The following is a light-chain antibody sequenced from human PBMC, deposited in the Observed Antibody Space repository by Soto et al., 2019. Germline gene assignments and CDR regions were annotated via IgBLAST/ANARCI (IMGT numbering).Light chain of an antibody. J-gene: IGLJ1*01. CDR3: CSSGGSPTYV. CDR1: SSNVGSYKL. Sequence: QSALTQPASVSGSPGQSITISCTGTSSNVGSYKLVSWYQQHPGKAPKLMIFEVNKRTSGVSNRFSGSKSGNTASLTISGLKVEDEADYYCCSSGGSPTYVFITGTKLTVL. V-gene: IGLV2-23*02. CDR2: EVN.